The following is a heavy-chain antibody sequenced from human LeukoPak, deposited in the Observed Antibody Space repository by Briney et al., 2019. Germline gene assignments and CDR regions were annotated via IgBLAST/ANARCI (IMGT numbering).Heavy chain of an antibody. J-gene: IGHJ4*02. CDR3: AKERSRGVIIPYYFDY. V-gene: IGHV3-30*18. D-gene: IGHD3-10*01. CDR1: GFTFSSYA. Sequence: QTGGSLRLSCAASGFTFSSYAMSWVRQAPGKGLEWVAVISYDGSNKYYADSVKGRFTISRDNSKNTLYLQMNSLRAEDTAVYYCAKERSRGVIIPYYFDYWGQGTLVTVSS. CDR2: ISYDGSNK.